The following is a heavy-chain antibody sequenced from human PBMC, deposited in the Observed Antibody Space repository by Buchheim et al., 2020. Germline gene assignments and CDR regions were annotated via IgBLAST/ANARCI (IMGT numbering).Heavy chain of an antibody. D-gene: IGHD2-2*01. CDR1: GFTFSDYY. J-gene: IGHJ6*02. V-gene: IGHV3-11*01. CDR2: ISSSGSTI. CDR3: ARGVGGSGYCSSTSCYADYYYGMDV. Sequence: VQLVESGGGLVKPGGSLRLSCAASGFTFSDYYMSWIRQAPGKGLEWVSYISSSGSTIYYADSVKGRFTIPRANAKNSLYLQMNSLRAEDTAVYYCARGVGGSGYCSSTSCYADYYYGMDVWGQGTT.